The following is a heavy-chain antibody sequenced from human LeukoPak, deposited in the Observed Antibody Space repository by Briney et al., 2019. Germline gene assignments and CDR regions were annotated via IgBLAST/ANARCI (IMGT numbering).Heavy chain of an antibody. CDR2: TYYRSTWYN. Sequence: SQTLPLTCAISGDSVSINSVTWNWIRQSPSRGLEWLGRTYYRSTWYNDYAVSARGRITVNPDTSKNQFSLHLNSVTPEDTAVYYCARRLTQYDCFDPWGQGILVTVSS. CDR3: ARRLTQYDCFDP. V-gene: IGHV6-1*01. D-gene: IGHD2-2*01. J-gene: IGHJ5*02. CDR1: GDSVSINSVT.